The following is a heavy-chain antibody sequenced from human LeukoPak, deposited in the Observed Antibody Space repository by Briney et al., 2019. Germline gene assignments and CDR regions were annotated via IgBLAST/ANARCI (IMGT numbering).Heavy chain of an antibody. Sequence: ASVKVSCKASGYTFTSYGISWVRQAPGQGLEWVGWISTYNGNTNYAQNLQGRVTMTSDTSTSTAYMELRSLRSDDTAVYYCARGGGGGTYYYFGMDVWGQGTTVTVSS. CDR1: GYTFTSYG. CDR2: ISTYNGNT. V-gene: IGHV1-18*01. D-gene: IGHD2-21*01. J-gene: IGHJ6*02. CDR3: ARGGGGGTYYYFGMDV.